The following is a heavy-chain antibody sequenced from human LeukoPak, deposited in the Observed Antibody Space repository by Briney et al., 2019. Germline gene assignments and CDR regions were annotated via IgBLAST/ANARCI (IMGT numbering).Heavy chain of an antibody. J-gene: IGHJ6*03. V-gene: IGHV1-2*02. CDR1: GYTFTGYY. Sequence: ASVKVSCKASGYTFTGYYMHWVRQAPGQGLEWMGWINPNSGGTNYAQKFQGRVTMTRDTSISTAYMELSRLRSDDTAVYYCARWWELLTDYCYYYMDVWGKGTTVTVSS. CDR2: INPNSGGT. CDR3: ARWWELLTDYCYYYMDV. D-gene: IGHD1-26*01.